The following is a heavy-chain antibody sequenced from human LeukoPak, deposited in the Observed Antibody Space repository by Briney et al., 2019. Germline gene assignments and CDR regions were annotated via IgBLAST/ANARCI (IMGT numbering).Heavy chain of an antibody. CDR2: ISSSSSYI. CDR1: GFTFSSYS. Sequence: PGGSLRLTCAASGFTFSSYSMNWVRQAPGKGLEWDSSISSSSSYIYYADSVKGRFTISRDNAKNSLYLQMNSLRAEDTAVYYCARGSTVTTFFVYWGQGTLVTVSS. J-gene: IGHJ4*02. CDR3: ARGSTVTTFFVY. D-gene: IGHD4-11*01. V-gene: IGHV3-21*01.